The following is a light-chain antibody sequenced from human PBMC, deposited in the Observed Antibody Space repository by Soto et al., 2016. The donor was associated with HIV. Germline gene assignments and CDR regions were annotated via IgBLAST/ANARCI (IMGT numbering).Light chain of an antibody. V-gene: IGKV2D-29*01. Sequence: VVMTQTPLSLTVTPGQPASISCNSSQSLLHGDGKDYFLYWYLQKPGQPPHLLIYEVSNRFTGVPDRFSGSGSGTDFTLTISRVEAEDVGVYFCMQTLELPITFGQGTRLEI. CDR2: EVS. J-gene: IGKJ5*01. CDR1: QSLLHGDGKDY. CDR3: MQTLELPIT.